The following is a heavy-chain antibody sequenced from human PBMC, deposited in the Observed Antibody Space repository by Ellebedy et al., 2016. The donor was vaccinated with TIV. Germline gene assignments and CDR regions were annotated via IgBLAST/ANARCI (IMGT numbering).Heavy chain of an antibody. V-gene: IGHV3-30*18. CDR3: VKWGYKYGFGDY. J-gene: IGHJ4*02. D-gene: IGHD5-18*01. CDR1: GFTFSSYS. Sequence: GESLKISCAASGFTFSSYSMHWVRQAPGKGLEWVAALSYDGSNRYYADSVKGRFTISRDNSKSTLYLQMSSLRPEDTAVYYCVKWGYKYGFGDYWGQGTLVTVSS. CDR2: LSYDGSNR.